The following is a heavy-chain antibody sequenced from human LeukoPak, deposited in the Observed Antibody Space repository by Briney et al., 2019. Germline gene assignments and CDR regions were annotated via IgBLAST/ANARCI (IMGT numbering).Heavy chain of an antibody. CDR2: FDPEDGET. CDR3: ARVPAYYMDV. Sequence: ASVKVSCKVSGYTLTELSMHWVRQAPGKGLEWMGGFDPEDGETIYAQKFQGRVTITRNTSISTAYMELSSLRSEDTAVYYCARVPAYYMDVWGKGTTVTVSS. CDR1: GYTLTELS. V-gene: IGHV1-24*01. J-gene: IGHJ6*03.